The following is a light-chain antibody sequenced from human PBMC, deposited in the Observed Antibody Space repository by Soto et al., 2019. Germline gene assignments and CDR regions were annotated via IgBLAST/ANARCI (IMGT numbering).Light chain of an antibody. Sequence: DIQMTQSPSSLSASVVDRVTITCRASQSISSYLNWYQQKPGEAPKLLIYAASTLHSGVPSRFSGSGSGTDFTLTISSLQPEDFATYYCQQSYTTPWTFGQGTKVDIK. CDR1: QSISSY. J-gene: IGKJ1*01. V-gene: IGKV1-39*01. CDR3: QQSYTTPWT. CDR2: AAS.